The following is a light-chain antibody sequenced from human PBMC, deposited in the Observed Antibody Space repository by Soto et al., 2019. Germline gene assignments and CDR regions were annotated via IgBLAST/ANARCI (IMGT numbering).Light chain of an antibody. J-gene: IGKJ2*01. V-gene: IGKV3-11*01. CDR1: QSVGSY. CDR3: QQRSNLPRGT. Sequence: EIVLTQSPATLSLSPGERATLSCRASQSVGSYLGWYQHKPGQAPRLLIYDASNRAPGIPARFSGRGSGTDFTLPISSLEPEDFAVYYCQQRSNLPRGTFGQGTKLEIK. CDR2: DAS.